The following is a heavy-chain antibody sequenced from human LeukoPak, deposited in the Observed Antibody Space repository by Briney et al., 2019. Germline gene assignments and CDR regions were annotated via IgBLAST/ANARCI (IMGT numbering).Heavy chain of an antibody. V-gene: IGHV3-23*01. CDR2: IYVNGLST. J-gene: IGHJ6*03. Sequence: PGGSLTLSCAASGFTFSNYVVGGVRQAPGEGLEWVSTIYVNGLSTYYADSVKGRFTISRDNSKNTLYLQVSSLRAEDSAVYYGAKFGGYSGGDYYYRDVWGKGTTVTVSS. CDR1: GFTFSNYV. D-gene: IGHD3-10*01. CDR3: AKFGGYSGGDYYYRDV.